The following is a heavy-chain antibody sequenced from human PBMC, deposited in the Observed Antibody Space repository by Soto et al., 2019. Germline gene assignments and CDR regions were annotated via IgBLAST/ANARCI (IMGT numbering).Heavy chain of an antibody. D-gene: IGHD6-25*01. J-gene: IGHJ6*03. CDR2: IYHSGST. Sequence: QVQLQESGPGLVKPSGTLSLTCAVSSGSISSSNWWRWVRQPPGKGLEWIGGIYHSGSTNYNPSLQRRVTRSVDKSKNQLSLELRSATAADTAVYYCARARIAAHYYYSYYMDVWGKGTTVTVSS. CDR3: ARARIAAHYYYSYYMDV. V-gene: IGHV4-4*02. CDR1: SGSISSSNW.